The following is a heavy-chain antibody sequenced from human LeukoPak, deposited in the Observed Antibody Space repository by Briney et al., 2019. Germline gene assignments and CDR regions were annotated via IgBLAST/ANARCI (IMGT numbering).Heavy chain of an antibody. CDR1: GFTFDDYA. CDR3: AKDKMGWSAFDI. D-gene: IGHD1-26*01. CDR2: ISWNSGSI. J-gene: IGHJ3*02. Sequence: GGSLRLSCAASGFTFDDYAMHWVRQAPGKGLEWVSGISWNSGSIDYADSVKGRFTISRDNAKNSLYLQMNSLRAEDTALYYCAKDKMGWSAFDIWGQGTMVTVSS. V-gene: IGHV3-9*01.